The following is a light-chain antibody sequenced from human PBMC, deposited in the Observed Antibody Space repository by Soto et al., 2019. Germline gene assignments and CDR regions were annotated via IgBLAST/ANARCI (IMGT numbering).Light chain of an antibody. CDR3: LLYYGGAWV. V-gene: IGLV7-43*01. CDR2: ITS. Sequence: QAVVTQEPSLTVSPGGTVTLTCASSTGAVTSGYYPNWFQQKPGQAPRALIYITSNKHSWTPARFSGSLLGGKAALTLSGVQPEDEAEYYCLLYYGGAWVFGGGTKLTV. CDR1: TGAVTSGYY. J-gene: IGLJ3*02.